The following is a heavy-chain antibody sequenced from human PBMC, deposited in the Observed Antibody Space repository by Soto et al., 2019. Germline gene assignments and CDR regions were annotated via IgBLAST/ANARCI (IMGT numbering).Heavy chain of an antibody. D-gene: IGHD3-22*01. J-gene: IGHJ6*02. CDR3: ARIMYYYDSSGYPDYYYYYGMDV. V-gene: IGHV1-18*01. Sequence: QVQLVQSGAEVKKPGASVKVSCKASGYTFTSYGISWVRQAPGQGLEWVGWISAYNGNTNYAQKLQGRVTMTTDTSTSTAYMELRSLRSDDTAVYYCARIMYYYDSSGYPDYYYYYGMDVWGQGTTVTVSS. CDR1: GYTFTSYG. CDR2: ISAYNGNT.